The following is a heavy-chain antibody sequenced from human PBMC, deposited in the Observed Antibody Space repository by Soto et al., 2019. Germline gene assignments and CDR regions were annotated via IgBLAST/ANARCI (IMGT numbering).Heavy chain of an antibody. Sequence: PSETLSLTCTVSGGPITTNSYYWGWTRQPPGKGLEWIESIYYGGNIYYNASLKSRVTTSVDTSKNQFSLKLSSVTAADTAIYYCGRHKMDYDSLGYFDSWGQGTLVTVSS. J-gene: IGHJ4*02. CDR2: IYYGGNI. D-gene: IGHD3-16*01. CDR3: GRHKMDYDSLGYFDS. CDR1: GGPITTNSYY. V-gene: IGHV4-39*01.